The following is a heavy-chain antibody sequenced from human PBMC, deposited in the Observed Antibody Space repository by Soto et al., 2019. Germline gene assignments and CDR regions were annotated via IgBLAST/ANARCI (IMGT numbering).Heavy chain of an antibody. CDR2: INWNSGSI. Sequence: EVQLVESGGGLVQPGRSLRLSCAASGFTFDDYAMHWVRQVPGKGLEWVSGINWNSGSIGYGDSGKGRFAISRDNAKNALHLQMNSLSAEDTAVYYCVKDESINWYSGHFRHWGQGTLVTVSS. CDR1: GFTFDDYA. V-gene: IGHV3-9*01. D-gene: IGHD6-13*01. J-gene: IGHJ1*01. CDR3: VKDESINWYSGHFRH.